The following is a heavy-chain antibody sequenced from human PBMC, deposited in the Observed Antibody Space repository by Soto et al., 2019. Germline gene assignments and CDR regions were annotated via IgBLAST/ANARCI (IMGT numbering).Heavy chain of an antibody. Sequence: GGSLRLSCAASGFTFSSYAMTWVRQAPGKGLEWVSAISGGGGSTYYADSVKGRFTISRNNSKNTLYLQMNNLRAEDTALYYCAKDQGLGIPGGYDAFDIWGQGTMVTVSS. V-gene: IGHV3-23*01. D-gene: IGHD7-27*01. CDR1: GFTFSSYA. CDR2: ISGGGGST. J-gene: IGHJ3*02. CDR3: AKDQGLGIPGGYDAFDI.